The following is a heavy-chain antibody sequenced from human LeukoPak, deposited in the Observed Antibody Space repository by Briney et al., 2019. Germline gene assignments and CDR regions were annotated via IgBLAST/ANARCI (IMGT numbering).Heavy chain of an antibody. Sequence: SETLSLTCTVSGGSISSSSYYWGWIRQPPGKGLEWIGSIYYSGSTYYNPSLKSRVTISVDTSKNQFSLKLSSVTAADTAVYYXXXXXDGYTVYAFDIWGQGTMVTVSS. CDR2: IYYSGST. D-gene: IGHD5-24*01. V-gene: IGHV4-39*01. CDR1: GGSISSSSYY. CDR3: XXXXDGYTVYAFDI. J-gene: IGHJ3*02.